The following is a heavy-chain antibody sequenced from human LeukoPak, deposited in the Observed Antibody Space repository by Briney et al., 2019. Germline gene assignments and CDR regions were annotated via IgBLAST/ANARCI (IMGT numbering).Heavy chain of an antibody. CDR2: ISAYDGET. Sequence: ASVKVSCKASGYSFNNYGISWVRQAPGQGLEWMGWISAYDGETRCKQNLQGRVTMTTDTSTSTACMELTSLTTDDTAVYYCARVPSSAHQLFSSDYWGQGTLVTVSS. J-gene: IGHJ4*02. CDR3: ARVPSSAHQLFSSDY. V-gene: IGHV1-18*01. D-gene: IGHD3-10*01. CDR1: GYSFNNYG.